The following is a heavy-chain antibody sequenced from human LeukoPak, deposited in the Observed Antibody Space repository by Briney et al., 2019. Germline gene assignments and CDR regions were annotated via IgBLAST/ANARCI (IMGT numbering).Heavy chain of an antibody. CDR3: ARENGGNFGY. CDR2: IYYSGST. Sequence: SETLSLTCTVSGGFISSGGYYWSWIRQHPGKGLEWIGYIYYSGSTYYNPSLKSRVTISVDTSKNQFSLKLSSVTAADTAVYYCARENGGNFGYWGQGTLVTVSS. J-gene: IGHJ4*02. V-gene: IGHV4-31*03. CDR1: GGFISSGGYY. D-gene: IGHD4-23*01.